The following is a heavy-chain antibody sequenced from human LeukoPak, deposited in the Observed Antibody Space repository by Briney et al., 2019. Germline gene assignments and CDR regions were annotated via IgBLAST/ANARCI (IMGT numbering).Heavy chain of an antibody. V-gene: IGHV3-30-3*01. CDR1: GFTFSSYA. CDR3: ARDASSYGGNSPPFDY. CDR2: ISYDGSNK. J-gene: IGHJ4*02. D-gene: IGHD4-23*01. Sequence: GRSLRLSCAASGFTFSSYAMHWVRQVPGKGLEWVAVISYDGSNKYYADSVKGRFTISRDNSKNTLYLQMNSLRAEDTAVYYCARDASSYGGNSPPFDYWGQGTLVTVSS.